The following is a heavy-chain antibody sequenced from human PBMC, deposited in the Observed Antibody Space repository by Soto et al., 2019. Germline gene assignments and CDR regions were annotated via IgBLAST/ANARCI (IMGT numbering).Heavy chain of an antibody. D-gene: IGHD3-22*01. CDR2: ISCSGGST. Sequence: GGSLRLSCAASAFTFSSYAMSWVRQPPGKGLEAVSAISCSGGSTYYADPVKGRFTISRDTSKNTLFLQMDSLRGEGTTLYYCAKDARRTGLRGHWLGWGEGTLVTVSS. V-gene: IGHV3-23*01. CDR3: AKDARRTGLRGHWLG. J-gene: IGHJ4*02. CDR1: AFTFSSYA.